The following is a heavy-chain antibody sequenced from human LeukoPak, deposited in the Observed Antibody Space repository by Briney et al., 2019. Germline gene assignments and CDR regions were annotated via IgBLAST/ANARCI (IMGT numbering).Heavy chain of an antibody. J-gene: IGHJ3*02. CDR3: VVADSDAFEI. Sequence: PSETLSLTCSVSGGSISSSHYYWNWVRQPAGKGLEWIGRISSSGSTTYSPSLQSRVTMSVGTSNNHFSLRLTSVTAADTALYFCVVADSDAFEIWGQGTMVTVSS. CDR1: GGSISSSHYY. CDR2: ISSSGST. V-gene: IGHV4-61*02. D-gene: IGHD5-12*01.